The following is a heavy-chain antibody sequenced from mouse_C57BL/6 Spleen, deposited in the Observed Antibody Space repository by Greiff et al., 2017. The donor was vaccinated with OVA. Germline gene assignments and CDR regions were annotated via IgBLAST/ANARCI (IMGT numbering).Heavy chain of an antibody. Sequence: QVQLQQSGAELVRPGASVTLSCKASGYTFTDYEMHWVKQTPVHGLEWIGAIDPETGGTAYNQKFKGKAILTADKSSSTAYMELRSLTSEDSAFYYCTRTEVYYGNYGWYIDVWGTGTTVTVSS. J-gene: IGHJ1*03. D-gene: IGHD2-1*01. CDR1: GYTFTDYE. V-gene: IGHV1-15*01. CDR3: TRTEVYYGNYGWYIDV. CDR2: IDPETGGT.